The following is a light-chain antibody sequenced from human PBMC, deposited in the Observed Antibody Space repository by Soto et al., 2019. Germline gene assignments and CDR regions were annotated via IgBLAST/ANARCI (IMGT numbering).Light chain of an antibody. Sequence: QSVLTQPASVSGSPGQSITISCTGTSSDVGGYNHVSWYQIHPGKAPKLIIYEVTSRPSGVSYRFSGSKSGNSASLTISGLQAEDEAEYYCSSYAGSSSYVFGGGTKLTVL. J-gene: IGLJ1*01. CDR3: SSYAGSSSYV. V-gene: IGLV2-14*01. CDR1: SSDVGGYNH. CDR2: EVT.